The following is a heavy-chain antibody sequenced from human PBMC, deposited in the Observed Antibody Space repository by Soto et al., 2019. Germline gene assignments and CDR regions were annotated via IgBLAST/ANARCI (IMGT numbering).Heavy chain of an antibody. CDR2: INPNSGGT. J-gene: IGHJ4*02. CDR1: GYTFTGXX. V-gene: IGHV1-2*04. D-gene: IGHD2-21*01. Sequence: QVQLVQSGAEVKKPGASVKVSCKASGYTFTGXXXXXXXXXXXXXXXWMGWINPNSGGTNYAQKFQGWVTMTRDTXXXXXXXXXXXXXXXXXXXXXXXXGEGGPRWGSIDYWGQGTLVTVSS. CDR3: XXGEGGPRWGSIDY.